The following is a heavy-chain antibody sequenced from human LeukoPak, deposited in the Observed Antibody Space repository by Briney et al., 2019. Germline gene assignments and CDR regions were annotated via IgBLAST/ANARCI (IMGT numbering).Heavy chain of an antibody. CDR2: MNPNSGNT. Sequence: ASVKVSCKASGYTFTNYGISWVRQATGQGLEWMGWMNPNSGNTGYAQKFQGRVTITRNTSISTAYMELSSLRSEDTAVYYCARRRYQLLWSWFDPWGQGTLVTVSS. J-gene: IGHJ5*02. D-gene: IGHD2-2*01. CDR1: GYTFTNYG. V-gene: IGHV1-8*03. CDR3: ARRRYQLLWSWFDP.